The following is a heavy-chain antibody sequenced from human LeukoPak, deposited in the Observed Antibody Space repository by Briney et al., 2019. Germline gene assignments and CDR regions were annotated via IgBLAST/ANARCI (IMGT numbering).Heavy chain of an antibody. CDR2: IYNDGST. V-gene: IGHV3-66*01. Sequence: PGGSLRLSCAASGFXVSSNYISWVRQAPGKGLEWVSVIYNDGSTYYADSVKDRFTISRDNSKNTLYLQLNSLRDEDTAVYHCARGWGFFDYWGQGTLVTVSS. CDR1: GFXVSSNY. CDR3: ARGWGFFDY. D-gene: IGHD7-27*01. J-gene: IGHJ4*02.